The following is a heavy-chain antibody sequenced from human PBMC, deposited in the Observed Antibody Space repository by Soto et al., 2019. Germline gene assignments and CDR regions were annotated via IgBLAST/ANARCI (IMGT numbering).Heavy chain of an antibody. CDR1: GFTFSSYW. V-gene: IGHV3-7*01. CDR3: ARVGDYINGMDV. CDR2: IKQDGSDK. D-gene: IGHD4-17*01. J-gene: IGHJ6*02. Sequence: PGESLRLSCAASGFTFSSYWMSRVRQAPGKGLEWVANIKQDGSDKYYVDSVKGRFTISRDNAKNSLYLQMNSLRAEDTAVYYCARVGDYINGMDVWGQGTTVTVSS.